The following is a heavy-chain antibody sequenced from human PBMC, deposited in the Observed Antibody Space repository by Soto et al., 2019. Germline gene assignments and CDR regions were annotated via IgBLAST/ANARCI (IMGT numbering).Heavy chain of an antibody. D-gene: IGHD6-19*01. CDR3: ARHAYSSGWYYFDY. CDR1: GGSISSYY. V-gene: IGHV4-59*08. J-gene: IGHJ4*02. Sequence: SETLSLTCTVSGGSISSYYWSWIRQPPGKGLEWVGYIYYSGSTNYNPSLKSRVTISVDTSKNQFSLKLSSVTAADTAVYYCARHAYSSGWYYFDYWGQGTLVTVSS. CDR2: IYYSGST.